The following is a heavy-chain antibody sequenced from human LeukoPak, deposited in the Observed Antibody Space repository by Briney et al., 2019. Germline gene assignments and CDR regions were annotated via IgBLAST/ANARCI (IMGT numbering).Heavy chain of an antibody. CDR1: GLTFSNYW. V-gene: IGHV3-74*01. J-gene: IGHJ3*02. Sequence: GGSLRLSCAASGLTFSNYWMHWVRQAPGKGLVWVSRINTDGRETSYADSVKGRFTISRDNAKNTLYLQMNSLRAEDTAVYYCARVLSGYYVVLDIWGQGTMVTVSS. CDR3: ARVLSGYYVVLDI. D-gene: IGHD3-3*01. CDR2: INTDGRET.